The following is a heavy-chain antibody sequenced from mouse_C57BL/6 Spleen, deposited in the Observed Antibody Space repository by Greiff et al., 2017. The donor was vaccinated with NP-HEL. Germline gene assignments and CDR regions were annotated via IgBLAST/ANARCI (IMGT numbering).Heavy chain of an antibody. CDR3: ARQGGDYDGFAY. V-gene: IGHV5-15*01. CDR2: ISNLAYSI. J-gene: IGHJ3*01. D-gene: IGHD2-4*01. CDR1: GFTFSDYG. Sequence: DVKLVESGGGLVQPGGSLKLSCAASGFTFSDYGMAWVRQAPRKGPEWVAFISNLAYSIYYADTVTGRFTISRENAKNTLYLEMSSLRSEDTAMYYCARQGGDYDGFAYWGQGTLVTVSA.